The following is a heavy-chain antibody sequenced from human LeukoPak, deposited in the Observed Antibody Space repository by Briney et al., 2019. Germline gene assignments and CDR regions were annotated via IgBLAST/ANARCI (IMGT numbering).Heavy chain of an antibody. CDR3: ARDSFNAFDI. Sequence: SSETLSLTCTASGGSISSYYWSWIRQPPGKGLEWIGYIYYSGSTNYNPSLKSRVTISVDTSKNQFSLKLSSVTAADTAVYYCARDSFNAFDIWGQGTMVTVSS. J-gene: IGHJ3*02. CDR1: GGSISSYY. CDR2: IYYSGST. V-gene: IGHV4-59*01.